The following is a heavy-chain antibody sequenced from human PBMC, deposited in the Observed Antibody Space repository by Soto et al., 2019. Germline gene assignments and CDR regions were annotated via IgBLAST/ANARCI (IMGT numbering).Heavy chain of an antibody. V-gene: IGHV3-23*01. Sequence: PGGSLRLSCAACGCTFSSYTMNWFRQAPGKGLEWLSAISGSGHSTYYADSVKGRFTISRDNSKNTLFVQMNSLRAEDTAVYYCAKPRHAVTKGGFHYWGQGTLVSVSS. J-gene: IGHJ4*02. CDR1: GCTFSSYT. D-gene: IGHD4-17*01. CDR2: ISGSGHST. CDR3: AKPRHAVTKGGFHY.